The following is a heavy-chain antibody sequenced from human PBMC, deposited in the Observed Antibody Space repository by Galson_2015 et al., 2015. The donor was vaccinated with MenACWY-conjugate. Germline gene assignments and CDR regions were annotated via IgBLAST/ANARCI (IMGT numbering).Heavy chain of an antibody. CDR1: GFNFGSYS. CDR2: IYAGGST. V-gene: IGHV3-66*01. CDR3: ARENVATLIDL. Sequence: SLRLSCAASGFNFGSYSMNWVRRAPGKALEWVSVIYAGGSTDYADSVRGRFTISRDNSRNTLYLQMDSLRPEDTALYYCARENVATLIDLWGQGTLVTVSS. J-gene: IGHJ5*02. D-gene: IGHD2-15*01.